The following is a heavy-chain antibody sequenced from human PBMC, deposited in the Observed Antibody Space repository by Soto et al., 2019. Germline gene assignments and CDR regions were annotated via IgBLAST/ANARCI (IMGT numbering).Heavy chain of an antibody. CDR3: AREGGESSDGLYYFDS. D-gene: IGHD3-16*01. CDR2: IYYSGNT. Sequence: SETLSLTCTVSGGSTSSDNYWSWIRQPPGKGLEWIGHIYYSGNTDYNPSLKSRLAISIDTSKNQFSLRLSSVTAADTAVYFCAREGGESSDGLYYFDSWGQGSLVTVS. J-gene: IGHJ4*02. V-gene: IGHV4-30-4*01. CDR1: GGSTSSDNY.